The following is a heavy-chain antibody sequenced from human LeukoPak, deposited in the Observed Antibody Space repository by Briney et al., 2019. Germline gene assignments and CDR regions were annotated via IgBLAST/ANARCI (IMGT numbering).Heavy chain of an antibody. D-gene: IGHD6-6*01. CDR3: ARERQLVSSNWFDP. V-gene: IGHV3-7*01. J-gene: IGHJ5*02. CDR2: IKQDESEK. CDR1: GFTFNSYW. Sequence: PGGALRLSCAASGFTFNSYWMGWVRQAPGKGLEWVANIKQDESEKYYVDSVKGRFTISRDNAKHSLYLQMNSLRAEDTAVYYCARERQLVSSNWFDPWGQGTLVTVSS.